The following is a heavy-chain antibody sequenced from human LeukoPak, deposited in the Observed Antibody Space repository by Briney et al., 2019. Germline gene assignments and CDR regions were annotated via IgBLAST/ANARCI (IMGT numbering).Heavy chain of an antibody. CDR3: GRESAGTGWFDP. V-gene: IGHV1-46*01. CDR1: GGTFSSYA. J-gene: IGHJ5*02. CDR2: INPNDGTR. D-gene: IGHD6-13*01. Sequence: ASVKVSCKASGGTFSSYAVSWVRQAPGQGLEWMGVINPNDGTRNYAQKFQGRVTMTRDTSTTTFYMELSSLTSEDTAVFYCGRESAGTGWFDPWGQGTLVTVSS.